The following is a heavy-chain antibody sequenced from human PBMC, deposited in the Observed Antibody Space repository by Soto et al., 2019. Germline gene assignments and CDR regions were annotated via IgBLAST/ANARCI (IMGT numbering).Heavy chain of an antibody. D-gene: IGHD2-21*01. CDR1: GGSISRSPYY. V-gene: IGHV4-39*01. J-gene: IGHJ4*02. CDR3: AGRAACGLTHCPFGY. Sequence: QLQLQESGPGLVKPSETLSLTCAVSGGSISRSPYYWGWVRQAPGEGLEWIGIVYYSGATYYSVSLQGRVTMSLDTSSNQFSLRLSSLTAADTAVYYCAGRAACGLTHCPFGYWGQGALVTVSS. CDR2: VYYSGAT.